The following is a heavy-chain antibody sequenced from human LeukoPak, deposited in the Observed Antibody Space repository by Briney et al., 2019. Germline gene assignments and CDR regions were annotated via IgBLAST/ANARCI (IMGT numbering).Heavy chain of an antibody. CDR1: GFTFSSYW. CDR3: ARYYDLWSGYRCFDY. J-gene: IGHJ4*02. Sequence: GGSLRLSCAASGFTFSSYWMHWVRHAPGKGLVWVSRINSDGSSTSYADSVKGRFTISRDNAKNSLYLQMNSLRSDDTAVYYCARYYDLWSGYRCFDYWGQGTLVTVSS. V-gene: IGHV3-74*01. CDR2: INSDGSST. D-gene: IGHD3-3*01.